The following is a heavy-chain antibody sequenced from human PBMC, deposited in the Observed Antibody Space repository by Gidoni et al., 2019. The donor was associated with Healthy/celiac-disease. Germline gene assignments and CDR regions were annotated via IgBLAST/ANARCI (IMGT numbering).Heavy chain of an antibody. J-gene: IGHJ4*02. Sequence: LTCTVSGGSISSSSYYWGWIRQPPGKGLEWIGSIYYSGSTYYNPSLKSRVTISVDTSKNQFSLKLSSVTAADTAVYYCARLAKSGYPDYWGQGTLVTVSS. V-gene: IGHV4-39*01. CDR2: IYYSGST. CDR3: ARLAKSGYPDY. D-gene: IGHD3-3*01. CDR1: GGSISSSSYY.